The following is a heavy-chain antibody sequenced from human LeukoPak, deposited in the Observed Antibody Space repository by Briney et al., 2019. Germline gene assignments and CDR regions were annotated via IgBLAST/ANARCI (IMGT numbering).Heavy chain of an antibody. CDR1: GFTFSSYG. CDR2: IWYDGSNK. D-gene: IGHD1-26*01. CDR3: ARSYSGSYLFDY. J-gene: IGHJ4*02. V-gene: IGHV3-33*01. Sequence: TGGSLRLSCAASGFTFSSYGMHWVRQAPGKGLEWVAVIWYDGSNKYYADSVKGRFTISRDNSKNTLYLRMNSLRAEDTAVYYCARSYSGSYLFDYWGQGTLVTVSS.